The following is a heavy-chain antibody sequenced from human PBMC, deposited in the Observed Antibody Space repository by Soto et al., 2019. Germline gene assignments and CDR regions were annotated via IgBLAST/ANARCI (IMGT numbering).Heavy chain of an antibody. CDR2: IIPMFGTP. J-gene: IGHJ4*02. CDR3: ARQYHHDSSGYFLYS. CDR1: GGTFSSHG. V-gene: IGHV1-69*01. D-gene: IGHD3-22*01. Sequence: QVQLVQSGAEVRKPGSSVKVSCKASGGTFSSHGISWVRQAPGQGLEWMGGIIPMFGTPKHAQKFQGRVTITADESTSTVYMELSSLRAEDTAVYYCARQYHHDSSGYFLYSWGQGTPVTVSS.